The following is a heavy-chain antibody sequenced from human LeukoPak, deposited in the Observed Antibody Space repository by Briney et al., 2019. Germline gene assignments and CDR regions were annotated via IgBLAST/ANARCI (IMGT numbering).Heavy chain of an antibody. CDR1: GFTVSSNY. CDR3: ARDTPAAGTRYFDY. J-gene: IGHJ4*02. Sequence: GGSLRLSCAASGFTVSSNYMSWVRQAPGKGLEWVSVIYTSGSTYYADSVKGRFTISRDNSKNTLDLQMNNLRAEDTAVYYCARDTPAAGTRYFDYWGQGTLVTVSS. V-gene: IGHV3-66*01. CDR2: IYTSGST. D-gene: IGHD6-13*01.